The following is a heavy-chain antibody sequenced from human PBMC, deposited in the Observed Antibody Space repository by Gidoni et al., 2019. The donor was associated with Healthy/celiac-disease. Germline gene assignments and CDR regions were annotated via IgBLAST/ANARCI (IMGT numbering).Heavy chain of an antibody. CDR1: GFTFSSYW. J-gene: IGHJ3*02. CDR2: INSDGSST. CDR3: ARSSTRPNDAFDI. V-gene: IGHV3-74*01. D-gene: IGHD2-2*01. Sequence: EVQLVECGGGVVQPGGSLRPHCAAPGFTFSSYWMHWVRQAPGKGLVWVSRINSDGSSTSYADSVKGRFTISRDNAKNTLYLQMNSLRAEDTAVYYCARSSTRPNDAFDIWGQGTMVTVSS.